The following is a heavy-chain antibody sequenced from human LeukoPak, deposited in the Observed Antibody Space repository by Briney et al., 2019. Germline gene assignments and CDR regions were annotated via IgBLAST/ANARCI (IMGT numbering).Heavy chain of an antibody. J-gene: IGHJ4*02. D-gene: IGHD3-10*01. CDR2: INHSGST. CDR3: ARGRGSGSHHVDY. Sequence: PSETLSLTCAVYGGSFSGYYWSWIRQPPGKGLEWIGEINHSGSTNYNPSLKSRVTISVDTSKNQFSLKLSSVTAADTAVYYCARGRGSGSHHVDYWGQGTLVTVSS. CDR1: GGSFSGYY. V-gene: IGHV4-34*01.